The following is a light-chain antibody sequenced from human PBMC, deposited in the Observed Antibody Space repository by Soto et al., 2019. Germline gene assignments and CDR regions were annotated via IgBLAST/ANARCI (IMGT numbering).Light chain of an antibody. CDR1: QSVSSY. V-gene: IGKV3-11*01. CDR2: DAS. Sequence: EIVLTQSPATLSLSPGERATLSCRASQSVSSYLAWYQQKPGQAPRLLIYDASNRATGIPARFSGGGSGTDFTLTISCLAPDDFAVYYCQQRSNWPFLTFGGGTKVESK. J-gene: IGKJ4*01. CDR3: QQRSNWPFLT.